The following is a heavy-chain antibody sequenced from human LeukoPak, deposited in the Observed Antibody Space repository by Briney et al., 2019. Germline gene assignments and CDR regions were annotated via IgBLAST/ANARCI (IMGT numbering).Heavy chain of an antibody. CDR3: ARGEGIAAAGVDY. Sequence: GASVKVSCKASGYTFTGYYMHWVRQAPGQGLEWMGWINPNSGGTNYAQKFQGWVTMTRDTSISTAYKELSRLRSDDTAVYYCARGEGIAAAGVDYWGQGTLVTVSS. J-gene: IGHJ4*02. CDR2: INPNSGGT. CDR1: GYTFTGYY. D-gene: IGHD6-13*01. V-gene: IGHV1-2*04.